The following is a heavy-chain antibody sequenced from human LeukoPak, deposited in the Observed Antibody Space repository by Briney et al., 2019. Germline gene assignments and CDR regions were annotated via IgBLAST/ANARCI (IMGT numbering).Heavy chain of an antibody. V-gene: IGHV4-59*08. CDR2: IYYSGST. D-gene: IGHD1-1*01. J-gene: IGHJ6*02. Sequence: PSETLSLTCTVSGGSISSYYWSWIRQPPGKGLEWIGYIYYSGSTNYNPSLKSRVTISVDTSKNQFSLKLSSVTAADTAVYYCARGGRERTVGEYGMDVWGQGTTVTVSS. CDR3: ARGGRERTVGEYGMDV. CDR1: GGSISSYY.